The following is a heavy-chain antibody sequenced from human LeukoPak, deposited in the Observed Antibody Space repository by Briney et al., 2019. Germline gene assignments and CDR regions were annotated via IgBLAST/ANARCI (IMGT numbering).Heavy chain of an antibody. V-gene: IGHV1-69*06. CDR1: GGTFKNYA. J-gene: IGHJ5*02. D-gene: IGHD6-19*01. CDR2: IIPIFGTA. Sequence: SVKVSCKASGGTFKNYAISWVRQAPGQGLEWMGGIIPIFGTANYEQKYQSRVTITAAKSTSTAYMELSSLRSEDTAVYYCASISVETYSSGSPSWFDPWGQGTLVTVSS. CDR3: ASISVETYSSGSPSWFDP.